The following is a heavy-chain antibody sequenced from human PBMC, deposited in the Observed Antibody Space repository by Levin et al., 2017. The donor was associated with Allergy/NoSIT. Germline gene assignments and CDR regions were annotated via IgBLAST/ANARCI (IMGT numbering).Heavy chain of an antibody. CDR3: AKEACSGPSCYAWLDP. V-gene: IGHV1-46*01. D-gene: IGHD2-2*01. CDR1: GYTFTNHY. CDR2: ITPTRGST. J-gene: IGHJ5*02. Sequence: GASVKVSCKASGYTFTNHYIYWVRQAPGQGLEWVGTITPTRGSTSYAQKFQGRVTMTRDTSTSTVYMELTSLRKEDTAVYYCAKEACSGPSCYAWLDPWGQGTLVTVSS.